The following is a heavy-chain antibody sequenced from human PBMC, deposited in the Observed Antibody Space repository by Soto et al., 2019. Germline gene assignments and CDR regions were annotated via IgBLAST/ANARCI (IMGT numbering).Heavy chain of an antibody. CDR3: ARGSGRSGWYYFDY. CDR2: IHAGNGNT. V-gene: IGHV1-3*01. J-gene: IGHJ4*02. D-gene: IGHD6-19*01. CDR1: GYTFNTYA. Sequence: ASVKVSCKASGYTFNTYAIHWVRQAPGQRLEWMGWIHAGNGNTKYSHNFQGRVTITRDTSASTAYMELSSLRSEDTAMYYCARGSGRSGWYYFDYGGKGTLVTVP.